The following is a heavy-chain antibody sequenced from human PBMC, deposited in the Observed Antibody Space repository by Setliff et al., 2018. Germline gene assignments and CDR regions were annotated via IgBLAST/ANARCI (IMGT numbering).Heavy chain of an antibody. V-gene: IGHV3-74*01. Sequence: LKISCVVSGFTSGAYWMNWVRQAPGKGLVWVSRIDPYGSFTAYADSVKGRFTISRDNAKDTVYLQMNSLRVDDTAVYYCARGLPGSGYSSGVLDFWGQGTMVTVSS. CDR1: GFTSGAYW. CDR2: IDPYGSFT. J-gene: IGHJ4*03. CDR3: ARGLPGSGYSSGVLDF. D-gene: IGHD3-9*01.